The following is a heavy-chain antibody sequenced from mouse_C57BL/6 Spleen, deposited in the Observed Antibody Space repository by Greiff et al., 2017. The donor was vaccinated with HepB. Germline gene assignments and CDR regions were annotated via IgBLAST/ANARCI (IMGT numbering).Heavy chain of an antibody. CDR3: ARTDYFDY. J-gene: IGHJ2*01. CDR2: ISSGSSTI. V-gene: IGHV5-17*01. Sequence: DVQLQESGGGLVKPGGSLKLSCAASGFTFSDYGMHWVRQAPEKGLEWVAYISSGSSTIYYADTVKGRFTISRDNAKNTLFLQMTSLRSEDTAMYYCARTDYFDYWGQGTTLTVSS. CDR1: GFTFSDYG.